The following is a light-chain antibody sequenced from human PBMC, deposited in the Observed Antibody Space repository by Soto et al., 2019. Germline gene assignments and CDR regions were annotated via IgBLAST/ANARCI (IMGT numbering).Light chain of an antibody. Sequence: QSVLTQPPSASGSPGQSVTISCTGTSSDVGGYNYVSWYQQHPGKAPKLMIYEVSKRPSGVPDRFSGSKSGNTASPTVSGLQAEDEADYYCSSYAGSNNLFGGGTQLTVL. V-gene: IGLV2-8*01. CDR3: SSYAGSNNL. CDR1: SSDVGGYNY. CDR2: EVS. J-gene: IGLJ2*01.